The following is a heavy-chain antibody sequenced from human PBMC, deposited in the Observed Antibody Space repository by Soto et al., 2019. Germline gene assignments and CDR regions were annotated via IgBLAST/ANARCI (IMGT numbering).Heavy chain of an antibody. CDR1: GYTFTSYG. J-gene: IGHJ4*02. CDR3: ASPGPYSSSWAPDY. V-gene: IGHV1-18*01. D-gene: IGHD6-13*01. CDR2: ISAYNGNT. Sequence: ASVKVSCKASGYTFTSYGISWVRQAPGQGLEWMGWISAYNGNTNYAQKLQGRVTMTTDTSTSTAYMELRSLRSDDTAVYYCASPGPYSSSWAPDYWGQGTLVTVSS.